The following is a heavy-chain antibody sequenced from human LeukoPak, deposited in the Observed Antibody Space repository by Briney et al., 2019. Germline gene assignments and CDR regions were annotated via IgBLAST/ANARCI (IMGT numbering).Heavy chain of an antibody. CDR3: AIFVHYYDTTGYRKEGWDF. V-gene: IGHV3-13*01. D-gene: IGHD3-22*01. J-gene: IGHJ6*04. CDR2: ITTSGDT. CDR1: GFSFSSYD. Sequence: GGSLRLSCATSGFSFSSYDIHWLRQAAGRGLEWVSSITTSGDTNYAASVRGRSTISRENAKNSLFLQMNSLRPQDTAIYFCAIFVHYYDTTGYRKEGWDFWGTGTTVAVSP.